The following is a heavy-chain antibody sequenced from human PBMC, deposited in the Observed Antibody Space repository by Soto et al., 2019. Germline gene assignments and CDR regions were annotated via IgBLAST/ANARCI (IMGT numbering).Heavy chain of an antibody. CDR3: AKVGRGSSSYIDY. CDR2: ISGSGGST. D-gene: IGHD6-6*01. V-gene: IGHV3-23*01. J-gene: IGHJ4*02. Sequence: GGSLRLSCAASGFTFSSYAMSWVRQAPGKGLEWVSAISGSGGSTYYGDSVKGPFTISRDNSKNTLYLQMNSLRAEDTAVYYCAKVGRGSSSYIDYWGQGTLVTVSS. CDR1: GFTFSSYA.